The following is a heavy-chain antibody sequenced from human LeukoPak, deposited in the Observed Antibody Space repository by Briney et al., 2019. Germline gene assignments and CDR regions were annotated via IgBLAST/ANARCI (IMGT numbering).Heavy chain of an antibody. CDR3: ATSSSWSRDYYYYYYMDV. V-gene: IGHV1-46*01. D-gene: IGHD6-13*01. CDR1: GYTFTSYY. CDR2: INPSGGST. Sequence: ASVKVSCKASGYTFTSYYMHWVRQAPGQGVEWMGIINPSGGSTSYAQKFQGRVTMTRDTSTSTVYMELMSLRSDDTAVYYCATSSSWSRDYYYYYYMDVWGKGTTVTVSS. J-gene: IGHJ6*03.